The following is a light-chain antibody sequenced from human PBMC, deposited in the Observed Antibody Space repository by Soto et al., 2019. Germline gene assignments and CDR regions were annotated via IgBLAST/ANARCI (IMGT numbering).Light chain of an antibody. CDR3: GSWDSSLSAYV. J-gene: IGLJ1*01. CDR1: RSNIGGNS. Sequence: QSVLTQPPSVSAAPGQKVTISCSGSRSNIGGNSVSWYQQLPGTAPKLLIYDDNKRPSGIPDRFSGSTSGTSATLGITGFQTGDEADYYCGSWDSSLSAYVFGTGTKVTVL. CDR2: DDN. V-gene: IGLV1-51*01.